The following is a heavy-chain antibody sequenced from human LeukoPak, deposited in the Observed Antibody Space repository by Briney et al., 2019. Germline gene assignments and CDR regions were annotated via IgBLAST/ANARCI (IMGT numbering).Heavy chain of an antibody. CDR1: GFTFSSYG. CDR3: AKDRNYYDSSGYYLIDY. V-gene: IGHV3-33*06. Sequence: GGSLRLSCAASGFTFSSYGMHWVRQAPGKGLEWVAVIWYDGSNKYYADSVKGRFTISRDNSKKKLYLQMNSLRAEDTVVYYCAKDRNYYDSSGYYLIDYWGQGTLVTVSS. CDR2: IWYDGSNK. D-gene: IGHD3-22*01. J-gene: IGHJ4*02.